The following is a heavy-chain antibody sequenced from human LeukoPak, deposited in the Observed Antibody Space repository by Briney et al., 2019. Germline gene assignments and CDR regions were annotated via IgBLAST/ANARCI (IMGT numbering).Heavy chain of an antibody. CDR2: ISSSGSTI. Sequence: GGSLRLSCAASGFTFSSYEMNWVRQAPGKGLEWVSYISSSGSTIYYADSVKGRFTISRGNAKNSLYLQMNSLRAEDTAVYYCARRAVAGPHVAFDIWGQGTMVTVSS. D-gene: IGHD6-19*01. J-gene: IGHJ3*02. V-gene: IGHV3-48*03. CDR3: ARRAVAGPHVAFDI. CDR1: GFTFSSYE.